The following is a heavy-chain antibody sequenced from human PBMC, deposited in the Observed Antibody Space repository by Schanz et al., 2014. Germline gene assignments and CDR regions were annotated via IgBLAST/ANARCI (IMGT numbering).Heavy chain of an antibody. V-gene: IGHV3-23*01. CDR2: ISGSGGST. J-gene: IGHJ2*01. D-gene: IGHD2-21*02. Sequence: VHLLESGGGLVEPGGSLRLSCAASGFSFSDYYMSWIRQAPGKGLEWVIVISGSGGSTYYADSVRGRFTMSRDNSKNTVHLQMSSLRVEDTAVYFCAKDLGVDCGDGCFNWYFDLWGRGTLVTVSS. CDR3: AKDLGVDCGDGCFNWYFDL. CDR1: GFSFSDYY.